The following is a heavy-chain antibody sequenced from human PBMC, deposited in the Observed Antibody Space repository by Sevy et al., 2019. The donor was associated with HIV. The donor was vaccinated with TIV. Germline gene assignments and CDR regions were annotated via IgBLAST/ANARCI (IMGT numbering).Heavy chain of an antibody. CDR3: AREVRYCSGGSCNHYYGMDV. Sequence: ASVKVSCKASGYTFTGYYMHWVRQAPGQGLEWMGWINPTSGGTNYAQTFQGRVTMTRDTSITTAYMELSRLRSDDTAVYYCAREVRYCSGGSCNHYYGMDVWGQGTTVTVSS. CDR1: GYTFTGYY. CDR2: INPTSGGT. D-gene: IGHD2-15*01. V-gene: IGHV1-2*02. J-gene: IGHJ6*02.